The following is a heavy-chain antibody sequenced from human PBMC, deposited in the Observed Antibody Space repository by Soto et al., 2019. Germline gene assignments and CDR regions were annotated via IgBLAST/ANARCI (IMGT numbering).Heavy chain of an antibody. Sequence: EVQLLESGGGLVQPGGSLRLSCAASGFTFSSYAMSWVRQAPGKGLEWVSAISGSGGTTYYADSVKGRFTFSRDKSKNTLYLQMNSLRAADTAVYYCAKPANGWFSAFDIWGQGTMVTVSS. J-gene: IGHJ3*02. D-gene: IGHD6-19*01. CDR2: ISGSGGTT. CDR1: GFTFSSYA. V-gene: IGHV3-23*01. CDR3: AKPANGWFSAFDI.